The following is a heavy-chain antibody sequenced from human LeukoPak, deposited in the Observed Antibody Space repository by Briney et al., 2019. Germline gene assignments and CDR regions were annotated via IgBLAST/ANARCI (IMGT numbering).Heavy chain of an antibody. D-gene: IGHD3-22*01. Sequence: PGGSLRLSCAASGFTFSSYAMSWVRQAPGEGLEWVSHISGSGGSTYYADSVKGRFTISRDNSKNTLYLQMNSLRPEDTAVYYCAKRPRVGYDNSASDYWGQGTLITVSS. CDR3: AKRPRVGYDNSASDY. J-gene: IGHJ4*02. V-gene: IGHV3-23*01. CDR2: ISGSGGST. CDR1: GFTFSSYA.